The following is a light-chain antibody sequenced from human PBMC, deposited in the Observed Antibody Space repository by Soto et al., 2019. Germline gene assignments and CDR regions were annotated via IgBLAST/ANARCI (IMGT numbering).Light chain of an antibody. V-gene: IGKV1-5*01. CDR2: DAS. CDR3: AVSGTLLLP. CDR1: QSISSW. J-gene: IGKJ4*01. Sequence: MTQGRCTLSASIGYTATITCRASQSISSWLAWYQQKPGKAPELLISDASSLESGVPSRFRGTASGTEFTLTISSLQPDDYASYYCAVSGTLLLPFGGVSKV.